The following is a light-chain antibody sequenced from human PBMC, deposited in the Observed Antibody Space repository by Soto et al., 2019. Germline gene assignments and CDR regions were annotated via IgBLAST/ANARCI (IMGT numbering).Light chain of an antibody. CDR1: QSVSSSY. Sequence: EMVLTQSQGTLSLSPGERATLSCRASQSVSSSYLAWYQQKPGQAPRLLIYGASSRATGIPDRFSGSGSGTDFTLTISRLEPEDFAVYYCQQYGSTPFTFGPGTKVDIK. V-gene: IGKV3-20*01. CDR2: GAS. CDR3: QQYGSTPFT. J-gene: IGKJ3*01.